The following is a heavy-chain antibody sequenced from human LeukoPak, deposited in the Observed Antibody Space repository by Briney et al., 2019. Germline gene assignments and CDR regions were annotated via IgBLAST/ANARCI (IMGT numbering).Heavy chain of an antibody. D-gene: IGHD3-10*01. V-gene: IGHV3-23*01. J-gene: IGHJ5*02. Sequence: GGSLRLSCVASGFTFSTYGMSWVRQAPGKGLEWVAAVSSTGSGTYYRDSLKGRFIISRDNSHNTVFLQMNSLRPEDTAFYFCAKDGPLLWFGPTDAWGQGILVTVSS. CDR2: VSSTGSGT. CDR1: GFTFSTYG. CDR3: AKDGPLLWFGPTDA.